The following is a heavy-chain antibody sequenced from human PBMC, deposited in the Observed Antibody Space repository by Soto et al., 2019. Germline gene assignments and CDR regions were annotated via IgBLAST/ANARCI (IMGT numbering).Heavy chain of an antibody. J-gene: IGHJ5*02. CDR1: GGSFSGYY. CDR3: AREYYYDSSGYYGNWFDP. Sequence: SSETLSLTCAVYGGSFSGYYWSWIRQPPGKGLEWIGEINHSGSTNYNPSLKSRVTISVDMSKNQFSLKLSSVTAADTAVYYCAREYYYDSSGYYGNWFDPWGQGTLVTVSS. CDR2: INHSGST. D-gene: IGHD3-22*01. V-gene: IGHV4-34*01.